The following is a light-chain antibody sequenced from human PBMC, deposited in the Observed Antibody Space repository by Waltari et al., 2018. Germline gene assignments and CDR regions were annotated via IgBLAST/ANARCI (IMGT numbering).Light chain of an antibody. CDR3: QQRSNWPLT. CDR1: QSVSSY. Sequence: EIVLTQSPATLSLSPGERATLSCRASQSVSSYLAWFQHKPGQAPRLLIYDASNRATGVPARFSGSGSGTDFTLTISLEPEDFAVYYCQQRSNWPLTCGGGAKVEIK. V-gene: IGKV3-11*01. CDR2: DAS. J-gene: IGKJ4*01.